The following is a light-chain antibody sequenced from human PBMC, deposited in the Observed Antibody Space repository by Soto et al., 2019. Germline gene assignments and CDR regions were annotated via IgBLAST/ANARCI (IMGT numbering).Light chain of an antibody. CDR1: QSINNY. J-gene: IGKJ1*01. Sequence: DIQMTQSPSSLSAPVGDRVTITCRASQSINNYLNWYQQKPGKAPKLLIYAASSLQSGVPSRFSGSGSGTDFTLTISSLQPEDFATFYCQQSYSPLTWTFGQGTKVDIK. CDR2: AAS. V-gene: IGKV1-39*01. CDR3: QQSYSPLTWT.